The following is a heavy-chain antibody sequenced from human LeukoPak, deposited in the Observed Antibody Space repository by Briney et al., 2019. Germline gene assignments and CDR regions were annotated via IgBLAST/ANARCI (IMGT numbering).Heavy chain of an antibody. CDR1: GGSISSSSYY. CDR2: IYYSGST. Sequence: PSETLSLTCTVSGGSISSSSYYWGWVRQPPGKGLEWIGGIYYSGSTYYNPSLKSRVTISVDTSKNQFSLKLSSVTAADTAVYYCARGSVRLGTLYYYHMDVWGQGTTVTVSS. J-gene: IGHJ6*02. D-gene: IGHD3-16*01. CDR3: ARGSVRLGTLYYYHMDV. V-gene: IGHV4-39*01.